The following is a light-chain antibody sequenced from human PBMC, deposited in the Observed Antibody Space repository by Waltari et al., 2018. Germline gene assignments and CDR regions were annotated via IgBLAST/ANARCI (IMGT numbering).Light chain of an antibody. CDR2: EVS. CDR1: SSDVGGYNF. Sequence: QSALSQPASVSGSPGQSITISCTGTSSDVGGYNFVSWYQQHPGKAPQLMIYEVSTRPSGVSNRFSASKSGNTASLTTSGLQAEDEADYYCSSYTSGSTLVVFGGGTKLTVL. V-gene: IGLV2-14*01. J-gene: IGLJ2*01. CDR3: SSYTSGSTLVV.